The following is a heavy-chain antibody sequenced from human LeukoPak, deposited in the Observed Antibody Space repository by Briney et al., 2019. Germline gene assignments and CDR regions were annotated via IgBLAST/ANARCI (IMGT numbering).Heavy chain of an antibody. Sequence: GASVKVSCKASGYTFTGYYLHWVRQAPGQELAWMGCINPNTGNTDYAQNFQGRATMTRDTSISTAYMELSRLRSDDTAVYYCARGERTYYYASGSYFKIFDYWGQGTLVTVSS. CDR3: ARGERTYYYASGSYFKIFDY. J-gene: IGHJ4*02. D-gene: IGHD3-10*01. CDR2: INPNTGNT. CDR1: GYTFTGYY. V-gene: IGHV1-2*02.